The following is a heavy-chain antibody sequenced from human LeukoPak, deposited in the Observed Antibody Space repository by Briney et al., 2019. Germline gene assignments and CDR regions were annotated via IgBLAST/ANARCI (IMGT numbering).Heavy chain of an antibody. CDR3: ARVDLLWGWELIDASDI. CDR2: IYTGGST. CDR1: GGSISSYY. D-gene: IGHD1-26*01. V-gene: IGHV4-4*07. J-gene: IGHJ3*02. Sequence: SETLSLTCTVSGGSISSYYWSWIRQPAGKGLEWIGRIYTGGSTNYNPSLKSRVTMSVDTSKNQFSLKLSSVTAADTAVYYCARVDLLWGWELIDASDIWGQGTMVTVSS.